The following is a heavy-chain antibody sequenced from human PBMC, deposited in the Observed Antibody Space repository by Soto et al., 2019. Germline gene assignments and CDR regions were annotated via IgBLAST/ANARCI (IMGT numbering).Heavy chain of an antibody. CDR2: INPILSMS. Sequence: QVQLVQSGADVQRPGSSVRVSCKASRGTFHFYTINWVRQAPGQVLQWMGRINPILSMSNYAPRFQGRVTMTADKSTSTAYMELSSLRSEDTAMYYCATSYGSGYRAFDSWGQGALVTVSS. CDR3: ATSYGSGYRAFDS. J-gene: IGHJ4*02. CDR1: RGTFHFYT. D-gene: IGHD3-10*01. V-gene: IGHV1-69*02.